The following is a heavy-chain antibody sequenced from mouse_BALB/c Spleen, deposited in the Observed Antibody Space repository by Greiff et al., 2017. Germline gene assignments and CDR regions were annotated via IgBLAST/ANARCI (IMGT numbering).Heavy chain of an antibody. Sequence: QVQLKQPGAELVKPGASVKLSCKASGYTFTSYYMYWVKQRPGQGLEWIGGINPSNGGTNFNEKFKSKATLTVDKSSSTAYMQLSSLTSEDSAVYYCSYGTLFAYWGQGTLVTVSA. V-gene: IGHV1S81*02. D-gene: IGHD2-10*02. J-gene: IGHJ3*01. CDR1: GYTFTSYY. CDR2: INPSNGGT. CDR3: SYGTLFAY.